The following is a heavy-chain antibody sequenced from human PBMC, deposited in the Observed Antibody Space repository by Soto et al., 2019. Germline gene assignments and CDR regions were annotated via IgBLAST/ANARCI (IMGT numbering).Heavy chain of an antibody. J-gene: IGHJ4*02. V-gene: IGHV5-10-1*01. CDR3: ARQIYDSDTGPNFQYYFDS. Sequence: GESLKISCQASGYSFAGYWITWVRQKPGKGLEWMGRIDPSDSQTYYSPSFRGHVTISVTKSITTVFLQWSSLRASDTAMYYWARQIYDSDTGPNFQYYFDSWGQGTPVTVSS. CDR2: IDPSDSQT. CDR1: GYSFAGYW. D-gene: IGHD3-22*01.